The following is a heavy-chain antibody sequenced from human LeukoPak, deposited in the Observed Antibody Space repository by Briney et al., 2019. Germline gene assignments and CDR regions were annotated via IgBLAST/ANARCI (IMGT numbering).Heavy chain of an antibody. CDR2: ISAYNGNT. CDR3: ARDKSGYRTYYYYGMDV. Sequence: GASVKVSCKASGGTFSSYAISWVRQAPGQGLEWMGWISAYNGNTNYAQKLQGRVTMTTDTSTSTAYMELRSLRSDDTAVYYCARDKSGYRTYYYYGMDVWGQGTTVTVSS. D-gene: IGHD3-3*01. V-gene: IGHV1-18*01. CDR1: GGTFSSYA. J-gene: IGHJ6*02.